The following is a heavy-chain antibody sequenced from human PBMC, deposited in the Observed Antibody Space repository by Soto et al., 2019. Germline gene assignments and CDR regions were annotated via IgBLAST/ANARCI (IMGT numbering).Heavy chain of an antibody. Sequence: QVQLQESGPGLVKPSQTLSLTCTVSGGSISSGGYYWSWIRQHQGKGLEWIGYIYYSGSTYYNPSLKSRVTISVDTSKNQFSLKLSSVTAADTAVYYCARVEREYSGYGLFDYWGQGTLVTVSS. D-gene: IGHD5-12*01. J-gene: IGHJ4*02. V-gene: IGHV4-31*03. CDR3: ARVEREYSGYGLFDY. CDR2: IYYSGST. CDR1: GGSISSGGYY.